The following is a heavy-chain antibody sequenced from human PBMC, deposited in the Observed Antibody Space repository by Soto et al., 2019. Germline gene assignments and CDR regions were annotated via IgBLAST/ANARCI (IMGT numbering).Heavy chain of an antibody. V-gene: IGHV4-34*01. CDR1: GGSFSGYY. J-gene: IGHJ3*02. CDR2: INHSGST. D-gene: IGHD4-4*01. CDR3: ARGGGDYRDNDAFDI. Sequence: QVQLQQWGAGLLKPSETLSLTCAVYGGSFSGYYWSWIRQPPGKGLEWIGEINHSGSTNYNPSLKSRVTISVDTSKNQFSLKLSSVTAEDTAVYYCARGGGDYRDNDAFDIWGQGTMVTVSS.